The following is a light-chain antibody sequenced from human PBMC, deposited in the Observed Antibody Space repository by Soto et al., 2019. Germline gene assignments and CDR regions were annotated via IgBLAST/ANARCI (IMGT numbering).Light chain of an antibody. CDR1: TSNIGSHS. CDR3: TAWDTSLTGHLV. Sequence: QSVLTQPPSASGAPGQTVTISCSGTTSNIGSHSVNWYRQLPGTAPKVVMFSNDERPSGVPDRFSGSKSGNSASLTITGLQSEDEVDDYGTAWDTSLTGHLVFGGGTKLTVL. J-gene: IGLJ2*01. V-gene: IGLV1-44*01. CDR2: SND.